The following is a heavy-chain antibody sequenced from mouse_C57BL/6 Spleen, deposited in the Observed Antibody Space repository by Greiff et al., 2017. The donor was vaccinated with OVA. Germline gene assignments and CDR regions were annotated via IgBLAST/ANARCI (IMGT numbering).Heavy chain of an antibody. D-gene: IGHD2-5*01. J-gene: IGHJ3*01. CDR2: IHPSDSDT. CDR1: GYTFTSYW. CDR3: AIGADSNYLSWLAY. Sequence: QVQLQQPGAELVKPGASVKVSCKASGYTFTSYWMHWVKQRPGQGLEWIGRIHPSDSDTNYNQKFKGKATLTVDKSSSTAYMQLSSLTSEDSAVYYGAIGADSNYLSWLAYWGQGTLVTVSA. V-gene: IGHV1-74*01.